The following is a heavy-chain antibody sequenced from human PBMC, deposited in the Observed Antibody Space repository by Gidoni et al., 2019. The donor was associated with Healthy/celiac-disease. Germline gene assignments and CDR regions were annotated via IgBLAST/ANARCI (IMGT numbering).Heavy chain of an antibody. CDR2: ISGSGGST. J-gene: IGHJ6*03. V-gene: IGHV3-23*01. CDR1: GFTFSSYA. Sequence: EVQLLESGGGLVQPGGSLRLSCAASGFTFSSYAMSWVRQAPGKGLEWVSAISGSGGSTYYADSVKGRFTISRDNSKNTLYLQMNSLRAEDTAVYYCAKDVVRGYQLPLYYMDVWGKGTTVTVSS. D-gene: IGHD2-2*01. CDR3: AKDVVRGYQLPLYYMDV.